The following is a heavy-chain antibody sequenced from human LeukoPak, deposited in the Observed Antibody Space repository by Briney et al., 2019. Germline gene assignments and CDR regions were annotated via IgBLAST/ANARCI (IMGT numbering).Heavy chain of an antibody. D-gene: IGHD1-26*01. J-gene: IGHJ4*02. Sequence: LTGGSLRLSCGASGFTFSSYWMSWVRQAPGKGLEWVANIKQDGSEKYHVDSVKGRFTISRDNAKNSLYLQMNSQRAEDTAVYYCARVGGGGSYDFDYWGQGTLVTVSS. CDR3: ARVGGGGSYDFDY. CDR1: GFTFSSYW. CDR2: IKQDGSEK. V-gene: IGHV3-7*01.